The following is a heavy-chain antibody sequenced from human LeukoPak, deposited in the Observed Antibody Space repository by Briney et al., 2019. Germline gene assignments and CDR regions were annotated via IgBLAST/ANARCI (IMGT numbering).Heavy chain of an antibody. J-gene: IGHJ4*02. V-gene: IGHV3-66*01. CDR3: ARDAPNYYDSSGYSLIPEGYFDY. D-gene: IGHD3-22*01. CDR2: IYSGGST. Sequence: GGSLRLSCAASGFTVSSNYMSWVRQGPGKGLEWVSVIYSGGSTYYADSVKGRFTISRDNSKNTLYLQMNSLRAEDTAVYYCARDAPNYYDSSGYSLIPEGYFDYWGQGTLATVSS. CDR1: GFTVSSNY.